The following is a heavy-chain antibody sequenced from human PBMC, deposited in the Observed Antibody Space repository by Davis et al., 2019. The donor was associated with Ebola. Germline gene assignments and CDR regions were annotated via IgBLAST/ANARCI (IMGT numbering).Heavy chain of an antibody. Sequence: GESLKISCATSGFIFSSFWMSWVRQAPGKGLEWVANIKQDGSAKYFVDSVEGRFTISRDNAKNSLYLQMNSLRAEDTAVYYCARGRFYCSSTNCYWFDHWGQGTLVTVSS. D-gene: IGHD2-2*01. J-gene: IGHJ5*02. CDR3: ARGRFYCSSTNCYWFDH. CDR1: GFIFSSFW. CDR2: IKQDGSAK. V-gene: IGHV3-7*01.